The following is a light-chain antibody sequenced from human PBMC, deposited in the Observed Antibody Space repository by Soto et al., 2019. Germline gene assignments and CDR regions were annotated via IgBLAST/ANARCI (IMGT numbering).Light chain of an antibody. CDR2: AAS. J-gene: IGKJ2*01. CDR3: QQSYTIPYT. V-gene: IGKV1-39*01. CDR1: QSISSY. Sequence: DIRMTQSPSSLSAFAGDRVTISCRAGQSISSYLNWYQQKPGKAPKLLIYAASSLQSGVPSRFSGSGSGTEFTLTISNLQPEDFATYYCQQSYTIPYTFGQGTKLEIK.